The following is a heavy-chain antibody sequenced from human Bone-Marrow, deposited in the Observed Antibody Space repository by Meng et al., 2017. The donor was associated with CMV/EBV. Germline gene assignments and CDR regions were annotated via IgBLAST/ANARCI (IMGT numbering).Heavy chain of an antibody. CDR2: IYYSGST. V-gene: IGHV4-59*01. CDR1: GGSIKNYY. D-gene: IGHD3-3*01. J-gene: IGHJ4*02. Sequence: GSLRLSCTVSGGSIKNYYWSWIRQPPGKGLEWIGYIYYSGSTNYNPSLKSRVTISVDTSKNQFSLKLSSVTAADTAVYYCARGNVLRFLEWLPSLDYWGQGKLVTVSS. CDR3: ARGNVLRFLEWLPSLDY.